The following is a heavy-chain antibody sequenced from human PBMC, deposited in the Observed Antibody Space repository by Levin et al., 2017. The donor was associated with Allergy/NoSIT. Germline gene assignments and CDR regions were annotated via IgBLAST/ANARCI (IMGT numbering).Heavy chain of an antibody. CDR2: IYWDDDK. D-gene: IGHD3-10*01. V-gene: IGHV2-5*02. CDR1: GFSLTTTGVG. CDR3: THSLRVNIRGVTFDY. Sequence: SGPTLVKPTQTLTLTCSFSGFSLTTTGVGVGWVRQPPGKALEWLGFIYWDDDKRFSPSLKSRLTITRDISKNQVVLTMTNMDPVDTATYFCTHSLRVNIRGVTFDYWGQGSLVTVSS. J-gene: IGHJ4*02.